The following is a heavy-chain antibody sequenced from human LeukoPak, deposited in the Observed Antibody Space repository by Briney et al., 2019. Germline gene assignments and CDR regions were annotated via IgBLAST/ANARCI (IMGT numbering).Heavy chain of an antibody. CDR2: ISKDGSIK. Sequence: GGSLRLSCAASGFTFSSHAMHWVRQAPGKGLGWVGIISKDGSIKYYADSMKGRLTMSRDNSRNTLYLQMNSLRAEDTSIYYCVREQTIMAAAGLDYWGQGTLATVSS. CDR3: VREQTIMAAAGLDY. CDR1: GFTFSSHA. D-gene: IGHD6-13*01. V-gene: IGHV3-30*01. J-gene: IGHJ4*02.